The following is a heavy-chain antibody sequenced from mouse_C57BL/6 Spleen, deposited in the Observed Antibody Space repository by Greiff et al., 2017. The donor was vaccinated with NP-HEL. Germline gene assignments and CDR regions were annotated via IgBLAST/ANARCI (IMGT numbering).Heavy chain of an antibody. Sequence: VQGVESGAELVRPGASVTLSCKASGYTFTDYEMHWVKQTPVHGLEWIGAIDPETGGTAYNQKFKGKAILTADKSSSTAYMELRSLTSEDSAVYYCTRGGTPGFAYWGQGTLVTVSA. J-gene: IGHJ3*01. D-gene: IGHD2-14*01. CDR1: GYTFTDYE. CDR2: IDPETGGT. V-gene: IGHV1-15*01. CDR3: TRGGTPGFAY.